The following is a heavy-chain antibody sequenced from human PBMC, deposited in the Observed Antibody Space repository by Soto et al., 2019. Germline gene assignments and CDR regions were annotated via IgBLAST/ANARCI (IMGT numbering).Heavy chain of an antibody. D-gene: IGHD3-3*01. CDR3: ARGLESDVWSGGQAFDI. Sequence: ASVKVSCKASGYTFTSYGISWVRQAPGQGLEWMGWISAYNGNTNYAQKLQGRVTMTTDTSTSTAYMELRSLRSDDTAVYYCARGLESDVWSGGQAFDIWGQGKMVTISS. J-gene: IGHJ3*02. CDR1: GYTFTSYG. CDR2: ISAYNGNT. V-gene: IGHV1-18*01.